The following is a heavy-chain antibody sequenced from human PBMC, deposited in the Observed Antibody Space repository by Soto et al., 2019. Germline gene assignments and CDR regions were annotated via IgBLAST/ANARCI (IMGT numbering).Heavy chain of an antibody. CDR2: INSDGSAT. CDR1: GFTFSSHW. J-gene: IGHJ4*02. V-gene: IGHV3-74*01. Sequence: EVQLVESGGGLVQPGGSLRLSCAAAGFTFSSHWMHWVRQAPGKGLVWVSRINSDGSATSYADSVKGRFTISRDNAKNTLYLQMNSLRAEDTAVYYCVDPYSLDYWGQGTLVTVSS. CDR3: VDPYSLDY. D-gene: IGHD2-15*01.